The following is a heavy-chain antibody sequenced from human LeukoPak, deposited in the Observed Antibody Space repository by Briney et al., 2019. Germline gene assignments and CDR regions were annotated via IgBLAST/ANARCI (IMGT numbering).Heavy chain of an antibody. CDR2: ISGSGGST. D-gene: IGHD1-1*01. J-gene: IGHJ6*02. CDR3: ASQGLERQWYSYYGMGV. CDR1: GFTFNNYA. Sequence: PGGSLRLSCAASGFTFNNYAMNWVRQAPGKGLEWVSTISGSGGSTYYADSVKGRFTISRDNSKNTMYLQMSSLRGEDSAVYFCASQGLERQWYSYYGMGVWGQGTTVTVSS. V-gene: IGHV3-23*01.